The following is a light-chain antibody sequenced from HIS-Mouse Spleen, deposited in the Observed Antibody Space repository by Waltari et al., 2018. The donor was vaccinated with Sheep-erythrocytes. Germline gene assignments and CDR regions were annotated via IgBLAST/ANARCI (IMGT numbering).Light chain of an antibody. CDR3: CSYAGSYNHV. CDR2: DVS. CDR1: SSDVGGYNY. Sequence: QSALTQPASVSGSPGQSITISCTGTSSDVGGYNYVSWYQQHPGKAPQLMIYDVSKRPSGVPDRFSGSKSGNTASLTISGLQAEDEADYYCCSYAGSYNHVFATGTKVTVL. V-gene: IGLV2-11*01. J-gene: IGLJ1*01.